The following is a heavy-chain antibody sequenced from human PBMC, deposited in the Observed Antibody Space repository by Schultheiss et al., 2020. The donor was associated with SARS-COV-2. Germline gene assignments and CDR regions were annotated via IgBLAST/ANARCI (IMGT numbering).Heavy chain of an antibody. CDR1: GGSISSYY. CDR3: ARGDRGGRVDY. D-gene: IGHD2-15*01. CDR2: IYYSGST. V-gene: IGHV4-59*08. J-gene: IGHJ4*03. Sequence: SETLSLTCTVSGGSISSYYWSWIRQPPGKGLEWIGYIYYSGSTNYNPSLKSRVTISVDTSKNQFSLKLSSVTAADTAVYYCARGDRGGRVDYWGQGTTVTVSS.